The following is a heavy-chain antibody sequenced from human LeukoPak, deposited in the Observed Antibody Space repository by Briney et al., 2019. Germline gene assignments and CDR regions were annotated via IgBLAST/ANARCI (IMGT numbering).Heavy chain of an antibody. Sequence: SQTLSLTCTVSGGSISSGGYYWSWIRRHPGKGLEWIGYIYYSGSTYYNPSLKSRVTISVDTSKNQFSLKLSSVTAADTAVYYCARSSIAARATFFDIWGQGTMVTVSS. CDR2: IYYSGST. D-gene: IGHD6-6*01. CDR3: ARSSIAARATFFDI. J-gene: IGHJ3*02. CDR1: GGSISSGGYY. V-gene: IGHV4-31*03.